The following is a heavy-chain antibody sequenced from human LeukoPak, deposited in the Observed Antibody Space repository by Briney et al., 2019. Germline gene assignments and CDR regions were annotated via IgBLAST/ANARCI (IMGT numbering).Heavy chain of an antibody. Sequence: PGGSPRLSCAAPGFTFSNYAMSWVRQAPGKGLEWVSGVSGSGDSAYYADSVKGRFTISRDNSKNTLYLQMNSLRAEDTALYYCAKGNIAAAATSLHFDYWGQGTLVTVSS. J-gene: IGHJ4*02. D-gene: IGHD6-13*01. CDR2: VSGSGDSA. CDR3: AKGNIAAAATSLHFDY. CDR1: GFTFSNYA. V-gene: IGHV3-23*01.